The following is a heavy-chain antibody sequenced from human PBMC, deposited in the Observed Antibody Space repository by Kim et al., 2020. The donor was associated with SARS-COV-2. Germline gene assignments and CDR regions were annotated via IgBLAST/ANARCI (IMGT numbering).Heavy chain of an antibody. D-gene: IGHD7-27*01. CDR3: AKGPPLGDV. V-gene: IGHV3-30*18. Sequence: GGSLRLSCAASGLNFNTYGMHWVRQTPGKGLEWVAVISYDGRKRYYGDSVKGRVIISRDNSKNSLYLQIRSLRPEDTALYYCAKGPPLGDVWGKGTTVILSS. J-gene: IGHJ6*04. CDR1: GLNFNTYG. CDR2: ISYDGRKR.